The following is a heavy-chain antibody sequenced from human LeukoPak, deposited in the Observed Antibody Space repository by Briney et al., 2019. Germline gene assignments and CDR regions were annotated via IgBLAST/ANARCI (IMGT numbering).Heavy chain of an antibody. V-gene: IGHV4-34*01. CDR3: ARANYDSNAFDI. D-gene: IGHD3-22*01. J-gene: IGHJ3*02. CDR1: GGSFSGYY. Sequence: SETLSLTCAVYGGSFSGYYWSWIRQPPGKGVEWIGEINHSGSTNYNPSLKSRVTISVDTSKNQFSLKLSSVTAADTAVYYCARANYDSNAFDIWGQGTMVTVSS. CDR2: INHSGST.